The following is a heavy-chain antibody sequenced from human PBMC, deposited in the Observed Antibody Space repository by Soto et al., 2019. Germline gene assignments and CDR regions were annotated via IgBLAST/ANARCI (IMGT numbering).Heavy chain of an antibody. CDR1: GGSFSGYY. CDR2: INHSGST. D-gene: IGHD6-13*01. J-gene: IGHJ5*02. Sequence: SETLSLTCAVYGGSFSGYYWSWIRQPPGKGLEWIGEINHSGSTNYNPSLKSRVTISVDTSKNQFSLKLSSVTAADTAVYYCARGKAAAGTGWFDPWGQGTLVTVSS. V-gene: IGHV4-34*01. CDR3: ARGKAAAGTGWFDP.